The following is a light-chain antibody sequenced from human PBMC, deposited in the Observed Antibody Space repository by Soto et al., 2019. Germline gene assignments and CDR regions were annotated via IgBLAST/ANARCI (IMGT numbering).Light chain of an antibody. J-gene: IGKJ2*01. CDR2: MAS. CDR3: QQYDSNSP. V-gene: IGKV1-5*03. CDR1: QSISTW. Sequence: DIQMTQSPSTLSASVGDRVTITCRASQSISTWVAWYQQKPGKAPKLLIYMASTLESGVPSRCSGSGSGTEFTLTISSLQPDDFATYYCQQYDSNSPFGQGTKLEIK.